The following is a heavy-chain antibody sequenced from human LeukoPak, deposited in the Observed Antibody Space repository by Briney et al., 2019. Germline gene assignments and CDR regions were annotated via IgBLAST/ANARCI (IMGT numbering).Heavy chain of an antibody. D-gene: IGHD3-22*01. CDR1: GFPFSSYC. Sequence: GSLRPSCAASGFPFSSYCLHRVRQAPSKGLEWGAVIWYDGSNKYYADSVKGRFTIYRDNSKNTLYLQMNSLRAEDTAVYYCARDQYYYDSSGYPSDYWGQGTLVTVSS. J-gene: IGHJ4*02. V-gene: IGHV3-33*08. CDR2: IWYDGSNK. CDR3: ARDQYYYDSSGYPSDY.